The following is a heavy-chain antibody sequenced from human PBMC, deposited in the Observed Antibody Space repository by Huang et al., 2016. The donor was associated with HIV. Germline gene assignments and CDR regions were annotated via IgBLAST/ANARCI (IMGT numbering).Heavy chain of an antibody. J-gene: IGHJ4*02. Sequence: QVQLVQSGAEVKKPGSSVKVSCKASGGSFRNFAIGWVRPAPGQGLEWMGGISPTLGTANYEQKFQGRVTIIADESTSTAYMELSSLRSEDTAVYYCATVDYYDTSGPQRGYFDNWGQGTLVTVSS. CDR3: ATVDYYDTSGPQRGYFDN. CDR2: ISPTLGTA. D-gene: IGHD3-22*01. CDR1: GGSFRNFA. V-gene: IGHV1-69*01.